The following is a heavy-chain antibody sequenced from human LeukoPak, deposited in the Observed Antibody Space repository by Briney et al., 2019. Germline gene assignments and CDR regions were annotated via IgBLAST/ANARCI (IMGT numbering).Heavy chain of an antibody. CDR1: GFTFSSYA. Sequence: PGRSLRLSCAASGFTFSSYAMHWVRQAPGKGLEWVAVISYDGSNKYYADSVKGRFTISRDNSKNTLYLQMNSLRAEDTAVFYCARGQWLDLLLAAFDIWGQGTMVTVSS. CDR3: ARGQWLDLLLAAFDI. V-gene: IGHV3-30-3*01. J-gene: IGHJ3*02. D-gene: IGHD6-19*01. CDR2: ISYDGSNK.